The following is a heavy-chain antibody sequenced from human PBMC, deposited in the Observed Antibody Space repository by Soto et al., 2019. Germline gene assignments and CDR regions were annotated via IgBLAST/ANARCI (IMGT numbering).Heavy chain of an antibody. Sequence: GGSLRLSCAASGFTFSSYAMSWVRQAPGKGLEWASAISGTGDSTYYADSVKGRFTISRDNSKNTLYLQMNSLRAEDTAVYYCARGGPLAYDILTGRMDVWGQGTTVTVSS. CDR2: ISGTGDST. D-gene: IGHD3-9*01. V-gene: IGHV3-23*01. CDR3: ARGGPLAYDILTGRMDV. CDR1: GFTFSSYA. J-gene: IGHJ6*02.